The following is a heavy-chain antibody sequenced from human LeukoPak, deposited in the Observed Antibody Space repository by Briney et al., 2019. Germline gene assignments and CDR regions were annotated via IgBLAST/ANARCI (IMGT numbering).Heavy chain of an antibody. D-gene: IGHD2-15*01. CDR3: ARDGGYCSGVTCYNHYYYMDV. CDR1: GYTFTGYY. J-gene: IGHJ6*03. Sequence: ASVKVSCKASGYTFTGYYMHWVRQAPGQGLEWMGWIDPNSGGTNYAQKFQGRVTMTRDTSISTAYMELSRLRSDDTAVYYCARDGGYCSGVTCYNHYYYMDVWGKGTTVTISS. V-gene: IGHV1-2*02. CDR2: IDPNSGGT.